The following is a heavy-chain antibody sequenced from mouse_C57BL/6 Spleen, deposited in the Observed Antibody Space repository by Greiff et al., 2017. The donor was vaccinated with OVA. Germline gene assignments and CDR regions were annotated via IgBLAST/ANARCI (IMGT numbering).Heavy chain of an antibody. Sequence: QVQLQQPGAELVKPGASVKLSCKASGYTFTSYWMHWVKQRPGQGLEWIGMIHPNSGSTNYNEKFKSKATLTVDKSSSTAYMQLSSLTSEDSAVYYCARFTTVVATSPYCDYWGQGTTLTVSS. D-gene: IGHD1-1*01. J-gene: IGHJ2*01. CDR1: GYTFTSYW. CDR3: ARFTTVVATSPYCDY. CDR2: IHPNSGST. V-gene: IGHV1-64*01.